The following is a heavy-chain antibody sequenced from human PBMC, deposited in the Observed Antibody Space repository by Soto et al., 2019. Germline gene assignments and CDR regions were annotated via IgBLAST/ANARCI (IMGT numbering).Heavy chain of an antibody. Sequence: EVQLVESGGGLVQPGGSLRLSCAASGFTLSDHYMDWVRQAPGKGLEWVGRTKNKANSYTTDDAASVKGRFSISRNESETLMYLQMNSLKAEDTAVYYCVRRYHESDGTIMGAFDIWGQGTVVTVSS. CDR1: GFTLSDHY. V-gene: IGHV3-72*01. D-gene: IGHD3-16*01. J-gene: IGHJ3*02. CDR2: TKNKANSYTT. CDR3: VRRYHESDGTIMGAFDI.